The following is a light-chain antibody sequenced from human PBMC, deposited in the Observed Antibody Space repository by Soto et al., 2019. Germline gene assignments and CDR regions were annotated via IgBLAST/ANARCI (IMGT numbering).Light chain of an antibody. V-gene: IGKV3-15*01. CDR2: GAY. Sequence: EIVMTQSPATLSVSPGERATLSCRASQSVNRNLAWYQQKPGQAPRLLIHGAYTRATGIPARFSGSGSGTEFTLTISSLQSEDFALYYCQQYNDFPSLTFGGGTKVEIK. CDR3: QQYNDFPSLT. J-gene: IGKJ4*01. CDR1: QSVNRN.